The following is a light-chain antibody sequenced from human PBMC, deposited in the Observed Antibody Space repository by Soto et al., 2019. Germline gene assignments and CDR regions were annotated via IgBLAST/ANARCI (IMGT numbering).Light chain of an antibody. J-gene: IGLJ1*01. CDR3: SSYTSSTAPLV. Sequence: QSVLTQPASVAGSPGQSITISCTGTSSDVGNYIYVSWYQQHPGKAPKLMIYEISNRPSGISDRFSGSKSGNTASLTISGLQAQDEAEYYCSSYTSSTAPLVFGTGTKVTVL. V-gene: IGLV2-14*01. CDR1: SSDVGNYIY. CDR2: EIS.